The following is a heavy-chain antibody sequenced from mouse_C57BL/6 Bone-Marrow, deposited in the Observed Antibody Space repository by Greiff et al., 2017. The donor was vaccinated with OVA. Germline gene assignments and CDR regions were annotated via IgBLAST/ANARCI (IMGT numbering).Heavy chain of an antibody. D-gene: IGHD2-4*01. CDR3: AKEGYYDPWFAY. J-gene: IGHJ3*01. CDR1: GYTFTSYW. Sequence: QVQLQQSGAELVRPGSSVKLSCKASGYTFTSYWMDWVKQRPGQGLEWIGNIYPSDSETHYNQKFKDKATLTVDKSSSTAYMQLSSLTSEDSAVYYCAKEGYYDPWFAYWGQGTLVTVSA. V-gene: IGHV1-61*01. CDR2: IYPSDSET.